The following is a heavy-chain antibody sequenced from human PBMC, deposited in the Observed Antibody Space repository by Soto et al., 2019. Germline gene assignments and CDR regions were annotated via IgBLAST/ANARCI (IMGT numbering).Heavy chain of an antibody. J-gene: IGHJ6*02. CDR1: GGTFSSYA. CDR3: GRSDGYYAGALNYYYYGMDV. Sequence: SVKVSCKASGGTFSSYAISWVRKAPGQGLEWMGGIIPIFGTANYAQKFQGRVTITADESTSTAYMELSSLRSEDTAVYYCGRSDGYYAGALNYYYYGMDVWGQGTTVSVSS. V-gene: IGHV1-69*13. D-gene: IGHD3-22*01. CDR2: IIPIFGTA.